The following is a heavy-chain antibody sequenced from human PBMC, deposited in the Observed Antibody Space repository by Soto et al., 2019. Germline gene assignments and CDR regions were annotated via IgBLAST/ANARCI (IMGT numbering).Heavy chain of an antibody. V-gene: IGHV4-4*02. CDR3: ARVYYYDSSGYYAYNWFDP. Sequence: SETLSRTCAVSGGSISSSNWWSWVRQPPGKGLEWIGEIYHSGSTNYNPSLKSRVTISVDKSKNQFSLKLSSVTAADTAVYYCARVYYYDSSGYYAYNWFDPWGQGTPVTVS. CDR1: GGSISSSNW. CDR2: IYHSGST. J-gene: IGHJ5*02. D-gene: IGHD3-22*01.